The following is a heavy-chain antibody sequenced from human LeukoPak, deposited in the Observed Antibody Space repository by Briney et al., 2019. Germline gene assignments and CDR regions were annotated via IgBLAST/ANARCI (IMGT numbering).Heavy chain of an antibody. CDR1: GDSIGSGGYY. Sequence: SQTLSLTCTVSGDSIGSGGYYWTWIRQHPGRGLEWIGHIFYNGGSYYSPSLKGRVSIAVDASRTQFSLRLTSVTAADTAVYYCARSSGHVTHWGQGTLVTXSS. CDR3: ARSSGHVTH. J-gene: IGHJ1*01. CDR2: IFYNGGS. D-gene: IGHD6-19*01. V-gene: IGHV4-31*03.